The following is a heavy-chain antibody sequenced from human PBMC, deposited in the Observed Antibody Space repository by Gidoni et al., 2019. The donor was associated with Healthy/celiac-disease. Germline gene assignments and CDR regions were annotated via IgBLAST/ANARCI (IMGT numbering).Heavy chain of an antibody. Sequence: QVQLVQSGAEVKKPGASVNVSFKASGYTFTGYYIHWVRQAPGQGLEWMGWINPNSGGKNYAKKFQGRGTMNRETSIRTAYMELSRLRSDDTAVYYCARGMTTVLYNWFDPWGQGTLVTVSS. CDR1: GYTFTGYY. D-gene: IGHD4-17*01. V-gene: IGHV1-2*02. J-gene: IGHJ5*02. CDR2: INPNSGGK. CDR3: ARGMTTVLYNWFDP.